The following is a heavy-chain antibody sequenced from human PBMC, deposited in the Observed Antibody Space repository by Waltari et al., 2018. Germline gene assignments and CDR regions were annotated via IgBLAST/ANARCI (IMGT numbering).Heavy chain of an antibody. V-gene: IGHV3-7*01. CDR2: IKXDGSEK. J-gene: IGHJ4*02. CDR3: ATSGWYCXDY. CDR1: GFTLRSFW. Sequence: EVXLVESGXGLVQPGGSXSLSCAAAGFTLRSFWMNWVRQTPGXGLEWXAGIKXDGSEKYYADXVKGRFTISRDNAKNSLXLQMNSLRAXDXAVYYCATSGWYCXDYWGQGXLVTVSS. D-gene: IGHD6-19*01.